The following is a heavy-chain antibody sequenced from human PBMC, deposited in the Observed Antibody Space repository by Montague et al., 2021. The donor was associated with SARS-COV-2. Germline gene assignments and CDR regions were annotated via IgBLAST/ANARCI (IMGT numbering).Heavy chain of an antibody. D-gene: IGHD3-16*02. CDR3: ARDLIVYDYVWGSYRPYGMDV. V-gene: IGHV4-4*07. Sequence: SETLSLTCTVSGGSISSYYWSWIRQPAGKGLEWIGRIYTSGSTNYNPSLKRRVTMSVDTSKNQFSLKLSSVTAADTAVYYCARDLIVYDYVWGSYRPYGMDVWGQGTTVTVSS. CDR2: IYTSGST. J-gene: IGHJ6*02. CDR1: GGSISSYY.